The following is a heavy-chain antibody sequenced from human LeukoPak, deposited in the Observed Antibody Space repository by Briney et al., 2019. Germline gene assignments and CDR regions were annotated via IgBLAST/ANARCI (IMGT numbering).Heavy chain of an antibody. V-gene: IGHV1-2*06. CDR2: INPNSGGT. Sequence: ASVKVSCKVSGYTLTELSMHWVRQAPGQGLEWMGRINPNSGGTNYAQKFQGRVTMTRDTSISTAYMELSRLRSDDTAVYYCARGEFTVNAFDIWGQGTMVTVSS. J-gene: IGHJ3*02. D-gene: IGHD4-11*01. CDR1: GYTLTELS. CDR3: ARGEFTVNAFDI.